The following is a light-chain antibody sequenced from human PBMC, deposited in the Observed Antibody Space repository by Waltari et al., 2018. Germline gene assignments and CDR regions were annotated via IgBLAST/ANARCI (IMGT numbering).Light chain of an antibody. CDR1: SGAIGTYNL. J-gene: IGLJ3*02. V-gene: IGLV2-23*01. CDR2: DAT. Sequence: QSALTQPASVSGSPGQSITISCPGSSGAIGTYNLVPWYHHPPGNAPRPLLHDATKRPSGISARFSGSKSGNTASLTISGLQAEDEADYFCGSYAGGTSWVFGGGTQVTVL. CDR3: GSYAGGTSWV.